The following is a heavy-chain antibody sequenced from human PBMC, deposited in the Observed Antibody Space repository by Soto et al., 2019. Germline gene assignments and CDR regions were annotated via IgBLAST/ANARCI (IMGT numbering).Heavy chain of an antibody. D-gene: IGHD2-2*01. J-gene: IGHJ6*03. CDR2: INAGNGNT. V-gene: IGHV1-3*01. Sequence: QVHLVQSGAEVKKPGASVKISCKASGYTFTSYAMHWVRQAPGQRLEWMGWINAGNGNTKYSQKFQGRVTITRDTSATTAYMAVSNLRSEDTALYYCARGAGYCTSTSCSLGLYYYYMDVWGKGTTVTVSS. CDR1: GYTFTSYA. CDR3: ARGAGYCTSTSCSLGLYYYYMDV.